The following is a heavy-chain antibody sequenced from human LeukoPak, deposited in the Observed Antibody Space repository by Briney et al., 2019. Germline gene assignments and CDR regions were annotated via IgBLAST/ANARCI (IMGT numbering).Heavy chain of an antibody. D-gene: IGHD4-17*01. J-gene: IGHJ6*02. CDR1: GFIFRSFA. CDR2: ITGTGGTT. Sequence: RAGGPLRLSCAASGFIFRSFAMSWVRQAPGKGLEWVSIITGTGGTTYYADSVKGRFTISRDNSKNTLYLQMNSLRAEDTAVYYCAKGPFYYGDYHNNYYGMDVWGQGTTVTVSS. V-gene: IGHV3-23*01. CDR3: AKGPFYYGDYHNNYYGMDV.